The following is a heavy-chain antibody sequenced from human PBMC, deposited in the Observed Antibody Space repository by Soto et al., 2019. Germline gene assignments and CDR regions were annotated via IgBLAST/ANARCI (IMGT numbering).Heavy chain of an antibody. V-gene: IGHV4-59*01. CDR2: IYYSGST. CDR1: GGSISSYY. Sequence: SETLSLTCTVSGGSISSYYWSWIRQPPGKGLEWIGYIYYSGSTNYNPSLKSRVTISVDTSKNQFSLKLSSVTEADTAVYYCARGRGGGGTSNNWFDPCGQGTLVTVSS. J-gene: IGHJ5*02. D-gene: IGHD2-21*01. CDR3: ARGRGGGGTSNNWFDP.